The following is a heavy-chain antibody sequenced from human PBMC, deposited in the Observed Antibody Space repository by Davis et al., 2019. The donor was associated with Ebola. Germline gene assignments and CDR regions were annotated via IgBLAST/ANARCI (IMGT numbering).Heavy chain of an antibody. CDR3: AREGGRYYDSSGYVFDI. J-gene: IGHJ3*02. CDR2: INPITGGT. Sequence: ASVKVSCNASGYRFTSYYMHWVRQAPGQGLEWMGIINPITGGTSYAQNFQVRVNMTRDTSTSTVYMELSSLRSEDTAVYYCAREGGRYYDSSGYVFDIWGQGIMVKVSS. D-gene: IGHD3-22*01. CDR1: GYRFTSYY. V-gene: IGHV1-46*01.